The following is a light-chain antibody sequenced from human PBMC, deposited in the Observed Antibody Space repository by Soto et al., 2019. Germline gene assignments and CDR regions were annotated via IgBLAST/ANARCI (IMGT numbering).Light chain of an antibody. CDR3: QQRSNWIT. V-gene: IGKV3-11*01. J-gene: IGKJ5*01. CDR2: DAS. Sequence: EVVLTQSPATLSLSPGERATLSCRASQSVSSYLAWYQQKPGQAPRLLIYDASTRATDIPARFSASGSGTDFTLIVSSLEPEDFAVYYCQQRSNWITFGQGTRLEIK. CDR1: QSVSSY.